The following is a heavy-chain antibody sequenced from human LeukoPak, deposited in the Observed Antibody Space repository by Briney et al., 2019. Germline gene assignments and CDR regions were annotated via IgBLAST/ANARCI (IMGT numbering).Heavy chain of an antibody. CDR3: AREGGWNAFDI. CDR1: GFTFSSYS. Sequence: KSGGSLRLSCAASGFTFSSYSMNWVRQAPGKGLEWVSSISSSRSYIYYAASVKGRFTSSRDNAKNSLYLKTNSLRAEDTAVYSCAREGGWNAFDIWGQGTMVTVSS. D-gene: IGHD2-15*01. V-gene: IGHV3-21*01. CDR2: ISSSRSYI. J-gene: IGHJ3*02.